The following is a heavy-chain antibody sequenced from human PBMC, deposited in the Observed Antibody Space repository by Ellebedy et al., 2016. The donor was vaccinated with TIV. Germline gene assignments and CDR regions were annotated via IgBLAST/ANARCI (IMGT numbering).Heavy chain of an antibody. CDR3: ARDHGHGSDFDY. J-gene: IGHJ4*02. CDR1: GFTFSNYW. CDR2: VKPAGSEK. Sequence: PGGSLRLSCAASGFTFSNYWMNWVRQAPGKGLEWVANVKPAGSEKYYVDSVKGRFTISRDNTKNSLSLQMNSLRAEDTAVYYCARDHGHGSDFDYWGQGTLVTVSS. V-gene: IGHV3-7*03.